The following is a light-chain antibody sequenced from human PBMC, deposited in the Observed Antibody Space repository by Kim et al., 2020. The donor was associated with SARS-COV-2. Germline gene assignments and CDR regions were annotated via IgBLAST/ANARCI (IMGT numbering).Light chain of an antibody. CDR3: QQHKSYSPV. V-gene: IGKV1-5*03. J-gene: IGKJ1*01. CDR1: ENIKRW. CDR2: KTS. Sequence: DIQMTQSPSTLSASVGDRVTITCRASENIKRWLAWYQQKPGRAPKLLIYKTSNLERGVPSRFSGTGSETEFSLTISCLQPDDFATYYCQQHKSYSPVFGQGTQVDIK.